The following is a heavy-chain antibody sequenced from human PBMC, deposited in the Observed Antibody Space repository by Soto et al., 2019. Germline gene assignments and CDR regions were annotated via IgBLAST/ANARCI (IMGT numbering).Heavy chain of an antibody. J-gene: IGHJ5*02. V-gene: IGHV1-2*04. D-gene: IGHD3-3*01. CDR1: GYTFTGYY. Sequence: ASVKVSCKASGYTFTGYYMHWVRQAPGQGLEWMGWINPNSGGTNYAQKFQGWVTMTRDTSISTAYMELSRLRSDDTAVYYCARDRSKEITIXGVVTPPSDNWFDPWGQGTLVTVSS. CDR2: INPNSGGT. CDR3: ARDRSKEITIXGVVTPPSDNWFDP.